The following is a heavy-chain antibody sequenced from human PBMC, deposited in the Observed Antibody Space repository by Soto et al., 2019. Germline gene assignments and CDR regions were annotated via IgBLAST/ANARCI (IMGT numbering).Heavy chain of an antibody. CDR1: GFTFSSHA. Sequence: LRLSCVASGFTFSSHAMRWVRQAPGKVLEWVSVISYDGSNKYYADSVKGRFTISRDKSENTLYLQMNSLRPEDTAVYHCARVGCSSTSCQGSFDYWGRGTLVTVSS. V-gene: IGHV3-30-3*01. CDR2: ISYDGSNK. CDR3: ARVGCSSTSCQGSFDY. D-gene: IGHD2-2*01. J-gene: IGHJ4*02.